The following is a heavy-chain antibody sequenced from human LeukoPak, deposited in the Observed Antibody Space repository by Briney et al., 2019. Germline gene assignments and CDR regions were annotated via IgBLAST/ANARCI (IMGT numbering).Heavy chain of an antibody. V-gene: IGHV1-8*01. J-gene: IGHJ4*02. CDR2: MNPNSGNT. D-gene: IGHD5-18*01. Sequence: ASVKVSCKASGYTFTSYDINWVRQATGQGGEWMGWMNPNSGNTGYAQKFQGRVTMTRNTSISTAYMELSSLRSEDTAVYYCARGLARLGYSYWSYFTEPFDYWGQGTLVTVSS. CDR1: GYTFTSYD. CDR3: ARGLARLGYSYWSYFTEPFDY.